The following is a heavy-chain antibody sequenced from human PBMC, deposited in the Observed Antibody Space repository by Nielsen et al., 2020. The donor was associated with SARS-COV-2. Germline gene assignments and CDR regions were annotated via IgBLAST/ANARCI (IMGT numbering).Heavy chain of an antibody. CDR3: TREYSSSPDC. V-gene: IGHV4-38-2*02. CDR2: ISHRGST. J-gene: IGHJ4*02. D-gene: IGHD6-13*01. Sequence: SETLSLTCTVSGYSITIGYYWGWIRQAPGKGLEWIGSISHRGSTYHNPSLKSRLTISIDTSKNQFSLKLSSVAAADTAVYFCTREYSSSPDCWGQGTLVTVSS. CDR1: GYSITIGYY.